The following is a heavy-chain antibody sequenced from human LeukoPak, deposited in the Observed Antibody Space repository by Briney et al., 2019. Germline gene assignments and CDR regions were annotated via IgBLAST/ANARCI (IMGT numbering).Heavy chain of an antibody. Sequence: ASVKVSCKASGGTFSSYAISWVRQAPGQGLEWMGRIIPIFGTANYAQNFQGRVTFTTDESTSTAYMELSSLRSEDTAVYYCARGAWGYNYGYHNYWGQGTLVTVSS. CDR2: IIPIFGTA. CDR1: GGTFSSYA. CDR3: ARGAWGYNYGYHNY. J-gene: IGHJ4*02. D-gene: IGHD5-18*01. V-gene: IGHV1-69*05.